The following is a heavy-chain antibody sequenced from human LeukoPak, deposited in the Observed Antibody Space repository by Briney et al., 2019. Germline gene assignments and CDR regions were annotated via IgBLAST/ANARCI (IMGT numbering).Heavy chain of an antibody. Sequence: GGSLRLSCAASGFTFSSYAMSWVRQAPGKGLEWVSAISGSGGSTYYADSVKGRFTISRDNSKNTLYLQMNSLRAEDTAVYYCAKDRSIRIVPAASGFVYWGQGTLVTVSS. J-gene: IGHJ4*02. CDR3: AKDRSIRIVPAASGFVY. CDR2: ISGSGGST. D-gene: IGHD2-2*01. CDR1: GFTFSSYA. V-gene: IGHV3-23*01.